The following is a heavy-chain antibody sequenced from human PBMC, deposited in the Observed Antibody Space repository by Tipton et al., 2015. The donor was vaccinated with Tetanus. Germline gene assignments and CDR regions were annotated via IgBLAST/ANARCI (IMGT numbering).Heavy chain of an antibody. D-gene: IGHD2-8*02. CDR2: VYHSGST. CDR1: GASLRGGDYH. Sequence: TLSLTCTVSGASLRGGDYHWSWIRQPPGKELEWVGYVYHSGSTNYHPSLKDRLTISVDTSKNQFSLKLKSVTVADTAIYFCARVLRYSAAGGWDDAFDIWGQGTRVTVSS. V-gene: IGHV4-61*08. J-gene: IGHJ3*02. CDR3: ARVLRYSAAGGWDDAFDI.